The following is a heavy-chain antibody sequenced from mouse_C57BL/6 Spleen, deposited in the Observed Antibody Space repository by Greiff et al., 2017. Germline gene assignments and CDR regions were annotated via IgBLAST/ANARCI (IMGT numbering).Heavy chain of an antibody. CDR2: IRLKSDNYAT. V-gene: IGHV6-3*01. Sequence: EVKLVESGGGLVQPGGSMKLSCVASGFTFSNYWMNWVRQSPEKGLEWVAQIRLKSDNYATHYAESVKGRFTISRDDSKSSVYLRMNNLRAEDTGIYYCTLITTVVGRFAYWGQGTLVTVSA. J-gene: IGHJ3*01. CDR1: GFTFSNYW. D-gene: IGHD1-1*01. CDR3: TLITTVVGRFAY.